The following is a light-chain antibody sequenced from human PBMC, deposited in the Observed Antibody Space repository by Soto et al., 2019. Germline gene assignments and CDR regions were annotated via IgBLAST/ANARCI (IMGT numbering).Light chain of an antibody. J-gene: IGKJ5*01. CDR1: QSVSSH. Sequence: EIVLTQSPATLSLSPGERATLSCRASQSVSSHLAWYQQKPGQAPRLLIYDASNRATGIPARFSGSGSGTDFTFTISSLQPEDFATYYCQQYDNVPITFGQGTRLEIK. CDR2: DAS. CDR3: QQYDNVPIT. V-gene: IGKV3-11*01.